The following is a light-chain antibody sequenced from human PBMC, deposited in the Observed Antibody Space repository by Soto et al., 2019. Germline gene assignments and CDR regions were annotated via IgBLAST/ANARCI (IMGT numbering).Light chain of an antibody. V-gene: IGKV1-5*03. Sequence: DIQMTQSPSTLSASVGDRVTITCRASQNIARSLAWYQQKPGKAPKVLIYQASSLDSGVPSSFSGRGFGTEVTLTINSLQPDESATYYCQQYEYFWTFGQATKVDIK. CDR1: QNIARS. J-gene: IGKJ1*01. CDR2: QAS. CDR3: QQYEYFWT.